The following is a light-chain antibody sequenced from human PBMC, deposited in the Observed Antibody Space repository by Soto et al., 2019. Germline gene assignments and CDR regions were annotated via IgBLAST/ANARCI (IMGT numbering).Light chain of an antibody. CDR2: TAT. V-gene: IGKV1-12*01. CDR3: QQANSVPYT. J-gene: IGKJ2*01. CDR1: QSISSW. Sequence: DIQMTQSPSTLSASVGDRVTITCRASQSISSWLAWYQQKPGKAPKLLIYTATRLQSGVPSRFSGSGSGTDFTLTISSLQPEDFATYYCQQANSVPYTFGQGTKVDIK.